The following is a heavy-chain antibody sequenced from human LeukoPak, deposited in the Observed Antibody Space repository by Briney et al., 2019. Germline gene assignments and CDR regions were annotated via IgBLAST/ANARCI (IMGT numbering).Heavy chain of an antibody. CDR1: GFTFSSYE. CDR2: ISWNSGSI. J-gene: IGHJ4*02. Sequence: GGSLRLSCAASGFTFSSYEMNWVRQAPGKGLEWVSGISWNSGSIGYADSVKGRFTISRDNAKNSLYLQMNSLRAGGTALYYCAKGAGRKDIVVVVAATGKDYFDYWGQGTLVTVSS. D-gene: IGHD2-15*01. CDR3: AKGAGRKDIVVVVAATGKDYFDY. V-gene: IGHV3-9*01.